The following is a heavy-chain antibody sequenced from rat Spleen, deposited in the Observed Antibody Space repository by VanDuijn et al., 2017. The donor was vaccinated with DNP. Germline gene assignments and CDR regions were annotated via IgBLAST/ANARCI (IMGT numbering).Heavy chain of an antibody. CDR2: MSPTTRSS. D-gene: IGHD4-3*01. CDR1: GFSFSDYD. Sequence: EVQLVESGGGLVQPGRSLRLSCAASGFSFSDYDMAWVRQAPTKGLEWVACMSPTTRSSYYRDSVKGRFTISRDNAENTLYLQMNSLRSEDTATYYCTRRFRDTRAMDAWGQGISVTVSS. V-gene: IGHV5S13*01. J-gene: IGHJ4*01. CDR3: TRRFRDTRAMDA.